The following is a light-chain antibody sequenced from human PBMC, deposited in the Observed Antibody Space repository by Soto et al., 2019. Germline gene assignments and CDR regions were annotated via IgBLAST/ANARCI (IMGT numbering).Light chain of an antibody. CDR1: ENIRTW. V-gene: IGKV1-5*01. Sequence: EIQVSMSASTVSVYIGDRVTITCRASENIRTWLAWYQHKPGKAPKFLIYDASTVESGVPSRFSGSGSGTEFTLTISDLQPDDFATYYCQHYHNYPRTFGQGTKV. CDR2: DAS. CDR3: QHYHNYPRT. J-gene: IGKJ1*01.